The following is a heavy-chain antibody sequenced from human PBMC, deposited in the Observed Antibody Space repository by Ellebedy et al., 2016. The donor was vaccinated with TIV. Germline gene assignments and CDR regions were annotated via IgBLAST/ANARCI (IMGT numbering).Heavy chain of an antibody. Sequence: SETLSLXXTVSVGLVTGSIYYWGWIRQPPGKGLEWIGSIYHSGSTYYNPSLKSRVTISVDTSKKQVSLKLSSVTAADTAIYDCVYGRAVDAYDIWGQGTMVTVSS. CDR2: IYHSGST. D-gene: IGHD4-17*01. CDR3: VYGRAVDAYDI. CDR1: VGLVTGSIYY. J-gene: IGHJ3*02. V-gene: IGHV4-39*01.